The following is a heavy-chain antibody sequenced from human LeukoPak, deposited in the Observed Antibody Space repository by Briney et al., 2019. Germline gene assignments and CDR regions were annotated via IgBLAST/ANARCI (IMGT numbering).Heavy chain of an antibody. CDR3: ARVPTAISRTYNWNDDVDY. CDR1: GYTFTSYG. CDR2: IIPIFGTA. D-gene: IGHD1-20*01. V-gene: IGHV1-69*13. J-gene: IGHJ4*02. Sequence: SVKVSCKASGYTFTSYGISWVRQAPGQGLEWMGGIIPIFGTANYAQKFQGRVTITADESTSTAYMELSSLRSEDTAVYYCARVPTAISRTYNWNDDVDYWGQGTLVTVSS.